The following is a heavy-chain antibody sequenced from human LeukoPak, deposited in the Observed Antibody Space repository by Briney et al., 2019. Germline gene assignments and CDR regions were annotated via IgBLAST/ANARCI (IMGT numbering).Heavy chain of an antibody. CDR1: GYTFTSYY. D-gene: IGHD6-13*01. V-gene: IGHV1-46*01. Sequence: ASVKVSCKASGYTFTSYYMHWVRQAPGQGLEWMGIIDPSGGSTSYAQKFQGRVTMTRDTSTSTVYMELSSLRSEDTAVYYCASSIAAAGPFDPWGQGTLVTVPS. CDR2: IDPSGGST. J-gene: IGHJ5*02. CDR3: ASSIAAAGPFDP.